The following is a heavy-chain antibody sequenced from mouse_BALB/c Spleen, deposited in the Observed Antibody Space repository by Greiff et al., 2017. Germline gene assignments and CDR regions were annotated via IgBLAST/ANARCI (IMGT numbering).Heavy chain of an antibody. D-gene: IGHD3-2*01. J-gene: IGHJ4*01. V-gene: IGHV14-3*02. CDR1: GFNIKDTY. CDR3: ARGWETAAMDY. Sequence: VQLQQSGAELVKPGASVKLSCTASGFNIKDTYMHWVKQRPEQGLEWIGRIDPANGNTKYDPKFQGKATITADTSSNTAYLQLSSLTSEDTAVYYCARGWETAAMDYWGQGTSVTVSS. CDR2: IDPANGNT.